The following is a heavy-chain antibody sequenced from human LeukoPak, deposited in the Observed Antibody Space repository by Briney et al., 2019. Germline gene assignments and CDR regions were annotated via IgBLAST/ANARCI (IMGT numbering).Heavy chain of an antibody. Sequence: SGTLSLTCAVSGGSISSSNWWSWVRQPPGKGLEWIGEIYHSGSTNYNPSLKSRVTVSVDKSKNQFSLKLSSVTAADTAVYYCARIGLDKIVGVNYFDYWGQGTLVTVSS. J-gene: IGHJ4*02. CDR3: ARIGLDKIVGVNYFDY. D-gene: IGHD1-26*01. V-gene: IGHV4-4*02. CDR2: IYHSGST. CDR1: GGSISSSNW.